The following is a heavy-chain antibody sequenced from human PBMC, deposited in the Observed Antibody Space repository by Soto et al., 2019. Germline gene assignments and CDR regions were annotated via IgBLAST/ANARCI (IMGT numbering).Heavy chain of an antibody. J-gene: IGHJ5*02. CDR3: AREPGEYYDSSGYLNWFDP. D-gene: IGHD3-22*01. CDR1: GFTFDDYV. CDR2: ITNKAYGGTT. V-gene: IGHV3-49*03. Sequence: GSLRLSCTASGFTFDDYVMSWFRQAPGKGLEWVGFITNKAYGGTTEYAASVKGRFTISRDDSKSIAYLQMNSLKTGDTAVYYCAREPGEYYDSSGYLNWFDPWGQGTLVTVSS.